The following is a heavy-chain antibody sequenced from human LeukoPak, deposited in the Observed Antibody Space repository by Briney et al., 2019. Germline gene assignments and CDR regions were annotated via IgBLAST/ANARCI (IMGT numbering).Heavy chain of an antibody. CDR2: INPSGGST. Sequence: GASVKVSCKASGYTFTSYYMHWVRQAPGQGLEWMGIINPSGGSTSYAQKLQGRVTMTRDMSTSTVYMELGSLRSDDTAVYYCARVLEQLPALTMDVWGKGTTVTVSS. CDR1: GYTFTSYY. V-gene: IGHV1-46*01. J-gene: IGHJ6*03. D-gene: IGHD2-2*01. CDR3: ARVLEQLPALTMDV.